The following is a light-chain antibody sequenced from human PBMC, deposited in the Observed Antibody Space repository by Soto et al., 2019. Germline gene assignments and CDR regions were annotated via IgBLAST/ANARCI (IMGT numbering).Light chain of an antibody. J-gene: IGKJ2*01. CDR2: GAS. Sequence: EIVLTQSPGTLSLSPGERATLSCRASQSVSSSYLAWYQQKPGQAPRLLIYGASSRATGIPDRFSGSGSGTHFTVTIIRLEPEDFAVDYCQQDGSSHLYAFGQGTQLEIK. CDR1: QSVSSSY. V-gene: IGKV3-20*01. CDR3: QQDGSSHLYA.